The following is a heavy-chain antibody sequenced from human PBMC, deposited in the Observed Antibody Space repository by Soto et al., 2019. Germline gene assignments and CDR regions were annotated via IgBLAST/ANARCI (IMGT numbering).Heavy chain of an antibody. Sequence: EVQLAESGGGFVQPGGSLRLSCAASGFTFSSHWMHWVRQAPGKGLVWVSRIIGDGNEITYADSVKGRFTISRDNAKNTVILQMNSLRAEDTAVYYCVRGHVRGNDRHFDYWGQGTLVTVSS. J-gene: IGHJ4*02. CDR2: IIGDGNEI. CDR3: VRGHVRGNDRHFDY. V-gene: IGHV3-74*01. D-gene: IGHD3-16*02. CDR1: GFTFSSHW.